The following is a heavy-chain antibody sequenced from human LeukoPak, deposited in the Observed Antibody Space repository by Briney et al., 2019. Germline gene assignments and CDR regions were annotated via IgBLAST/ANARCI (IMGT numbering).Heavy chain of an antibody. V-gene: IGHV3-30-3*01. Sequence: QTGGSLRLPCTTSGFSFSSHDMHWVRQAPGKGLEWVAVISYDGSSKYYADSVKGRFTISRDNSKNTLYLQMNSLRAEDTAVYYCARAEATWAYYFGMDVWGQGTTVTVSS. CDR3: ARAEATWAYYFGMDV. D-gene: IGHD1-1*01. CDR1: GFSFSSHD. J-gene: IGHJ6*02. CDR2: ISYDGSSK.